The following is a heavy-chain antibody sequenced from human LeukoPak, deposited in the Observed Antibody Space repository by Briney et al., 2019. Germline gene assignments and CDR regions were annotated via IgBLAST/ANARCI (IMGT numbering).Heavy chain of an antibody. Sequence: GGSLRLSCAVSGFTFSGAAMHWVRQASGKGLEWVGRIRSKANNYATAHAASVKGRFTISRDDSKNTAYLQMNSLKTGDTAVYYCTTRYDYGDQKGFDYWGQGSLVTVSS. V-gene: IGHV3-73*01. CDR1: GFTFSGAA. CDR3: TTRYDYGDQKGFDY. D-gene: IGHD4-17*01. J-gene: IGHJ4*02. CDR2: IRSKANNYAT.